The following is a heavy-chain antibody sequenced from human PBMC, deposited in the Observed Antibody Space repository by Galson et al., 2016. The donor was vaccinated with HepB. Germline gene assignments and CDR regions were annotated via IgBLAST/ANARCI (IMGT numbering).Heavy chain of an antibody. CDR3: VHSQTLGLHQGPIGLPPGTLLQEHL. Sequence: PALVKPTQTLTLTCTFSGFSLRTSGVGVGWIRQPPGKALEWLALIYWDDDQRYRPSLKTRLTIIKDTSKNQVVLRMTNMDPVDTATYYLVHSQTLGLHQGPIGLPPGTLLQEHLWG. J-gene: IGHJ6*01. V-gene: IGHV2-5*02. CDR2: IYWDDDQ. CDR1: GFSLRTSGVG.